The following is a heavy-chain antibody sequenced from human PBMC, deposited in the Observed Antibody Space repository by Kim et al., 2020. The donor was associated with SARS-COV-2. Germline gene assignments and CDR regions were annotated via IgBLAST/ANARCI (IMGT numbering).Heavy chain of an antibody. CDR1: GFTFSDYW. CDR2: IKEDGSEK. D-gene: IGHD6-19*01. Sequence: LSLTCAASGFTFSDYWMSWVRQAPGKGLEWVANIKEDGSEKYYVDSVKGRFTISRDNAKNSLYLQMNSLRAEDTAVYYCARGLVAGYWGQGTLVTAS. J-gene: IGHJ4*02. CDR3: ARGLVAGY. V-gene: IGHV3-7*03.